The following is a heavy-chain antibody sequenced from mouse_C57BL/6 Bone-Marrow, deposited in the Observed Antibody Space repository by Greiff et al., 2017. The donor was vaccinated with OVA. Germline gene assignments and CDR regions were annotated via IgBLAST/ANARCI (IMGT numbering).Heavy chain of an antibody. V-gene: IGHV2-3*01. Sequence: VMLVESGPGLVAPSQSLSITCTVSGFSLTSYGVSWVRQPPGKGLEWLGVIWGDGSTNYHSALISRLSISTANSKSQVFLKMNSLQTDDTATYYCAKRGGYYGSRGNYAMDYWGQGTSVTVSS. CDR2: IWGDGST. J-gene: IGHJ4*01. CDR3: AKRGGYYGSRGNYAMDY. D-gene: IGHD1-1*01. CDR1: GFSLTSYG.